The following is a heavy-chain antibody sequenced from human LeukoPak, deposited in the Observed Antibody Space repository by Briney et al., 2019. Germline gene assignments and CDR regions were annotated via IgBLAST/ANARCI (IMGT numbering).Heavy chain of an antibody. Sequence: PGGSLRLSCAASGFTFSTYTMNWVRQTPGKGLEWVSSISSTSSYIYYADSVKGRFTVSRDNTENSLYLQMNSPRAEDTAVYYCARVEDPLGYCSGGSCSHDYWGQGALVTVSS. D-gene: IGHD2-15*01. CDR1: GFTFSTYT. J-gene: IGHJ4*02. CDR2: ISSTSSYI. V-gene: IGHV3-21*01. CDR3: ARVEDPLGYCSGGSCSHDY.